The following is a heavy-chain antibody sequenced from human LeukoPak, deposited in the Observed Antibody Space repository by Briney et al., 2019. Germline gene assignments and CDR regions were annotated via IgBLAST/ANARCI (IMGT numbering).Heavy chain of an antibody. CDR3: ARMTTIGSYYIDN. J-gene: IGHJ4*02. CDR2: MYYRGST. CDR1: GGSISSTSYY. V-gene: IGHV4-39*01. Sequence: SETLSLTCTVSGGSISSTSYYWGWIRQPPGKGLEWIGSMYYRGSTNYNPSLKSRVTISIDTSKNQFSLKLSSVTAADTSVYYCARMTTIGSYYIDNWGQGTLVTVSS. D-gene: IGHD5-24*01.